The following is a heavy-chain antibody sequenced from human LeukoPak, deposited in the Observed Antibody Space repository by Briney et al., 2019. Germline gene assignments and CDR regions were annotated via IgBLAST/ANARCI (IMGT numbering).Heavy chain of an antibody. D-gene: IGHD3-16*01. CDR3: ASGSLASYFDH. J-gene: IGHJ4*02. CDR2: INPNSGGT. V-gene: IGHV1-2*02. CDR1: GYTFSGYY. Sequence: ASVKVSCKASGYTFSGYYMHWVRQAPGQGLEWMGWINPNSGGTKYVQKFQGRVTMTRDTSISTAYMELSRLRSDDTAVYYCASGSLASYFDHWGQGTLVTVSS.